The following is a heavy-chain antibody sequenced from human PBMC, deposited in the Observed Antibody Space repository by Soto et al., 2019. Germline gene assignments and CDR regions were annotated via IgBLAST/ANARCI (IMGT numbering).Heavy chain of an antibody. CDR2: FDPEDGET. CDR1: GYSLTELS. Sequence: ASLKRSCKVSGYSLTELSMHWVRQAPGKGLEWMGGFDPEDGETIYAQKFQGRVTMTEDTSTDTAYMELSSLRSEDTAVYYCATVSVYTRTHLIDAFDIWGQGTMVTVSS. D-gene: IGHD2-2*02. V-gene: IGHV1-24*01. J-gene: IGHJ3*02. CDR3: ATVSVYTRTHLIDAFDI.